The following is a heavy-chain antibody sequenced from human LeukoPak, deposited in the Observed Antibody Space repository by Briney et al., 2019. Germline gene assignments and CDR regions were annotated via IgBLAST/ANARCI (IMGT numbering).Heavy chain of an antibody. J-gene: IGHJ4*02. CDR1: GFPFSSYW. Sequence: GSLRLSCVASGFPFSSYWMTWVRQAPGKGLEWVATIKQDGSKKSYVDSVKGRFTISRDNAKNSLYLQMNSLRAEGTAIYYCTRVGYIDEGIDYWGQGTLVTVSS. D-gene: IGHD5-24*01. CDR3: TRVGYIDEGIDY. CDR2: IKQDGSKK. V-gene: IGHV3-7*04.